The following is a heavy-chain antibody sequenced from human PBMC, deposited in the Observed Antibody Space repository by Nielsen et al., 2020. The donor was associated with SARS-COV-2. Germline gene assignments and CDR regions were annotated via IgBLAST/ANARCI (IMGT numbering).Heavy chain of an antibody. CDR1: GGSNGSITGGGYS. CDR3: GRAPSGNPSDY. D-gene: IGHD1-26*01. V-gene: IGHV4-30-2*01. CDR2: IYDSGST. J-gene: IGHJ4*02. Sequence: SETLSLTCTVSGGSNGSITGGGYSWSWIRQPPGKGLEWIGYIYDSGSTYYNPSLKNRVTISIDRSKNQFSLRLTSVTAADTAVYFCGRAPSGNPSDYWAQRTLVTVSS.